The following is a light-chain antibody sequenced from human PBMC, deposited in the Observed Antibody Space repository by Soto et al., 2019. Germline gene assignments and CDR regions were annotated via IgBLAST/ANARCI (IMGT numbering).Light chain of an antibody. CDR1: SSDVGGYNY. CDR2: EVS. J-gene: IGLJ2*01. CDR3: SSYAGSNNLG. V-gene: IGLV2-8*01. Sequence: QSALTQPPSASGSPGQSVTISCTGTSSDVGGYNYVSWYQQHPGRAPKLMIYEVSARPSGVPDRFSGSKSGNTASLTVSGLQAEXEADYYCSSYAGSNNLGFGGGTQLTVL.